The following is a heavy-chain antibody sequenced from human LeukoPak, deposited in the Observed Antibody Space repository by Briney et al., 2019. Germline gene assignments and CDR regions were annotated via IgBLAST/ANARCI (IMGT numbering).Heavy chain of an antibody. CDR1: GYTFTDYY. CDR3: ARDLSFYGSGSYYFGY. CDR2: INPNSGGT. Sequence: GASVKVSCKASGYTFTDYYIHWMRQAPGQGLEWMGWINPNSGGTNYAQKFQGRVTMTRDTSISTAYMELSSLRSDDTAVYYCARDLSFYGSGSYYFGYWGQGTLVTVSS. J-gene: IGHJ4*02. D-gene: IGHD1-26*01. V-gene: IGHV1-2*02.